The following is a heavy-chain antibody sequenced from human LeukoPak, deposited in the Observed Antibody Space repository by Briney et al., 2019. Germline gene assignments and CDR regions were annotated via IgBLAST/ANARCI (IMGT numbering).Heavy chain of an antibody. CDR2: NSGSGGST. CDR1: GFTFSSYA. J-gene: IGHJ3*02. V-gene: IGHV3-23*01. Sequence: PGRSLRLSCAASGFTFSSYAMSWVRQAPGKGLEWVSGNSGSGGSTYYADSVKGRFTISRDNSKNTLYLQMNSLRAEDTAVYYCAKDLYYDSSGSDAFDIWGQGTMVTVSS. CDR3: AKDLYYDSSGSDAFDI. D-gene: IGHD3-22*01.